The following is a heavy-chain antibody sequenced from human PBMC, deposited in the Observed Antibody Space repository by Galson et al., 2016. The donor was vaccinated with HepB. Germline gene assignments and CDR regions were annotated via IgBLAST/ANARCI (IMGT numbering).Heavy chain of an antibody. CDR2: ITYDDNKK. CDR1: GFDFNEYG. J-gene: IGHJ2*01. D-gene: IGHD2-15*01. CDR3: AKGVACGGDTCYSFYCQWFFDV. V-gene: IGHV3-30*18. Sequence: SLRLSCAVSGFDFNEYGMHWIRQAPGKGLEWVAFITYDDNKKYFADSVKGRFTISRDSSPNTLSLQLASLRAEDTAVYFCAKGVACGGDTCYSFYCQWFFDVWGHGTLVTVSS.